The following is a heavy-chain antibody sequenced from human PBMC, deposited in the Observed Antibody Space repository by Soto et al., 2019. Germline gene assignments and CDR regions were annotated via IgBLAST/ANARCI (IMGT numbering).Heavy chain of an antibody. CDR2: ISGSGGST. J-gene: IGHJ6*02. CDR1: GFTFSSYA. D-gene: IGHD4-17*01. V-gene: IGHV3-23*01. CDR3: ASHGDSPYYYYYGMDV. Sequence: GGSLRLSXAASGFTFSSYAMSWVRQAPGKGLEWVSAISGSGGSTYYADSVKGRFTISRDNSKNTLYLQMNSLRAEDTAVYYRASHGDSPYYYYYGMDVWGQGTTVTVS.